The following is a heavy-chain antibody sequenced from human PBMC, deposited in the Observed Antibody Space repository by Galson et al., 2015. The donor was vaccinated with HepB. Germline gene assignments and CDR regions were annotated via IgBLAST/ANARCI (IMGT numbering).Heavy chain of an antibody. CDR2: ISGSGGRT. V-gene: IGHV3-23*01. Sequence: SLRLSCAASGFTFSSYAINWVRQAPGKGLEWVSSISGSGGRTRYADSVKGRFTISRDNSKNTLYLQMNSLRAEDTAVYYCAKGWSAVFYDMDIWGQGTTVSVSS. J-gene: IGHJ6*02. D-gene: IGHD2-8*01. CDR1: GFTFSSYA. CDR3: AKGWSAVFYDMDI.